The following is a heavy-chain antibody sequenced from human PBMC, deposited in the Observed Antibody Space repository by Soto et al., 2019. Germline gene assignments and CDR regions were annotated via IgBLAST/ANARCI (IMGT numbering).Heavy chain of an antibody. Sequence: SETLSLTCTVSGCSISSSSYYWGWIRQPPGKGLEWIGSIYYSGSTYYNPSLKSRVTISVDTSKNQFSLKLSSVTAADTAVYYCARHSPSPYGSGWYGANYYGMDVWGQGTTVTVSS. D-gene: IGHD6-19*01. CDR3: ARHSPSPYGSGWYGANYYGMDV. CDR2: IYYSGST. V-gene: IGHV4-39*01. J-gene: IGHJ6*02. CDR1: GCSISSSSYY.